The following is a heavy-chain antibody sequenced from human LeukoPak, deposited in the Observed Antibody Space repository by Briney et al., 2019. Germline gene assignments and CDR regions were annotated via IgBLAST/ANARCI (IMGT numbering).Heavy chain of an antibody. CDR1: GVSISTSSYY. CDR3: ARVQRIATLGITRDFDY. D-gene: IGHD1-20*01. Sequence: KPSETLSLTCTVSGVSISTSSYYWGWIRQPPGKGLEWIASIFYTGSTYYNPSLKSRATISVGTSKNQFSVNLRSVTAADTAVYYCARVQRIATLGITRDFDYWGQGTLVTVSS. V-gene: IGHV4-39*07. CDR2: IFYTGST. J-gene: IGHJ4*02.